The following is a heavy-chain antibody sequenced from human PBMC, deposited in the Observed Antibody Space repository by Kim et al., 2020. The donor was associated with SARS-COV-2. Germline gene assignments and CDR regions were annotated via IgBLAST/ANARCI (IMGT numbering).Heavy chain of an antibody. J-gene: IGHJ6*02. CDR1: GGSFSGYY. D-gene: IGHD6-13*01. CDR3: ARSAAAGNYYYYGMDV. V-gene: IGHV4-34*01. CDR2: INHSGST. Sequence: SETLSLTCAVYGGSFSGYYWSWIRQPPGKGLEWIGEINHSGSTNYNPSLKSRVTISVDTSKNQFSLKLSSVTAADTAVYYCARSAAAGNYYYYGMDVWGQGTTVTVSS.